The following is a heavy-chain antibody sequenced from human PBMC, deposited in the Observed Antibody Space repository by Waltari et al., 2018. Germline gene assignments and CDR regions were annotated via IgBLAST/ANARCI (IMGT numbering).Heavy chain of an antibody. CDR3: ARDRGRGLYLDS. CDR1: GDSISGTSW. Sequence: QLQLRASGPGLVKPSGTLSLTCAVSGDSISGTSWWSWVRQSPGKGLEWIGQVHDSGKPNYNPAFASRVTVSLDRSNYQLSLRVTSATAADTAVYYCARDRGRGLYLDSWGPGILVTVSP. V-gene: IGHV4-4*02. CDR2: VHDSGKP. J-gene: IGHJ4*02. D-gene: IGHD2-15*01.